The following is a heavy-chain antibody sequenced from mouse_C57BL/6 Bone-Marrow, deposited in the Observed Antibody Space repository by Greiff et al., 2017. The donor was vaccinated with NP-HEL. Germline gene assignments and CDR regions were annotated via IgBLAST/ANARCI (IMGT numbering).Heavy chain of an antibody. J-gene: IGHJ1*03. CDR3: AIYYGYPYWYFDV. V-gene: IGHV3-6*01. Sequence: EVQLKESGPGLVKPSQSLSLTCSVTGYSITSGYYWNWIRQFPGNKLEWMGYISYDGSNNYNPSLKNRISITRDTSKNQFFLKLNSVTTEDTATYYCAIYYGYPYWYFDVWGTGTTVTVSS. D-gene: IGHD2-2*01. CDR2: ISYDGSN. CDR1: GYSITSGYY.